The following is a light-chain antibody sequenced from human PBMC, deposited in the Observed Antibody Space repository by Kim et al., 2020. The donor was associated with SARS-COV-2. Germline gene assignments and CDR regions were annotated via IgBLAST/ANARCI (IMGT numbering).Light chain of an antibody. V-gene: IGLV3-25*03. J-gene: IGLJ2*01. CDR1: AFPKQY. Sequence: SYELTQPPSVSVSPGQTARITCSGDAFPKQYAYWYQQKPDQAPILVIYKDTERPSGIPERFSGSSSGTTVTLTISGVQAEDEADYYCQSADSSGTWVFGGGAKLTVL. CDR2: KDT. CDR3: QSADSSGTWV.